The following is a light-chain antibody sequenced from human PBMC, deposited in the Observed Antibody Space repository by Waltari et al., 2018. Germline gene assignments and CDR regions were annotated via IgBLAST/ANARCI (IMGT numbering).Light chain of an antibody. CDR2: EGD. CDR1: RSDVGSFNL. CDR3: CSYAVSSGVV. J-gene: IGLJ3*02. Sequence: QSALTQPASVSGSPGQSITISCTGTRSDVGSFNLVTWDQQHPGKAPKLLIYEGDKRPSGVSNRFSGSKSGNTASLRVSGLQAEDEADYYCCSYAVSSGVVFGGGTKLTVL. V-gene: IGLV2-23*01.